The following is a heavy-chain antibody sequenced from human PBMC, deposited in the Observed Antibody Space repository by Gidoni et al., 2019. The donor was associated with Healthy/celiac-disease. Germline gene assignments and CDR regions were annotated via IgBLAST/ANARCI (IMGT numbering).Heavy chain of an antibody. Sequence: QVQLVESGGGVVQPGRSLRLSCAASGFTFSSYGMHWVRQAPGKGLEWVAVRSYDGSNKYYADSVKGRFTISRDNSKNTLYLQMNSLRAEDTAVYYCAKNGYDFWSVFLDYWGQGTLVTVSS. D-gene: IGHD3-3*01. V-gene: IGHV3-30*18. CDR2: RSYDGSNK. J-gene: IGHJ4*02. CDR3: AKNGYDFWSVFLDY. CDR1: GFTFSSYG.